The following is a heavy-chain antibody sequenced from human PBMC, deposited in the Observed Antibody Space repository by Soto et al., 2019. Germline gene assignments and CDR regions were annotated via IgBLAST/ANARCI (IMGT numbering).Heavy chain of an antibody. CDR3: TKGGVRFLEWLGDV. D-gene: IGHD3-3*01. V-gene: IGHV3-23*01. CDR2: ISDSGGRT. Sequence: DVQLLESGGGLVQPGKSLRLSCAASGFSFISYAMSWVRQVPGKRLEWVSSISDSGGRTFYAESVDGRFTISRDDSTSTLFLQMNSLRAEDTAIYYCTKGGVRFLEWLGDVWGQGTTVTVSS. J-gene: IGHJ6*02. CDR1: GFSFISYA.